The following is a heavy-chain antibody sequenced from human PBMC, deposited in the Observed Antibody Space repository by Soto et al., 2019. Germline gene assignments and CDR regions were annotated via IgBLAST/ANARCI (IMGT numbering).Heavy chain of an antibody. D-gene: IGHD6-13*01. V-gene: IGHV3-13*01. CDR3: AKSQEIGTHFFDS. CDR2: IGTAGDT. CDR1: GFAFSGFD. J-gene: IGHJ4*02. Sequence: AGGSLRLSCEASGFAFSGFDMHWVRQPTGKGLEWVSSIGTAGDTYYAVSVKGRFTISRDNAKNSLSLQMNSLGAGDMAVYFCAKSQEIGTHFFDSWGQGTQVTVSS.